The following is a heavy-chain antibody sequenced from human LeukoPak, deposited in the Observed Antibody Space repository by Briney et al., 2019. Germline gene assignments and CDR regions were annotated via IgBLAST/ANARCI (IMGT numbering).Heavy chain of an antibody. V-gene: IGHV3-23*01. CDR2: ISTTGGST. J-gene: IGHJ4*02. CDR1: GFSFNNYA. D-gene: IGHD4-23*01. Sequence: GGSLRLSCAASGFSFNNYAMSWVRQAPGKGLEWVSAISTTGGSTYYADSAKGRFTISRDNSKNTLSLQMDGLRVEDTAVYYCAKDWTTVVTPKGYYFDSWGQGTLVTVSS. CDR3: AKDWTTVVTPKGYYFDS.